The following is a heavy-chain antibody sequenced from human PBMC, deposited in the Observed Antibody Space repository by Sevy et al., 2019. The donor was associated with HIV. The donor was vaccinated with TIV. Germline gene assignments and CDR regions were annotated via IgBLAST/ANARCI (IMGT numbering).Heavy chain of an antibody. V-gene: IGHV4-34*01. Sequence: SETLSLTCAVYGGSFSGYYWRWIRQPPGKGLEWIGEINHTGGTNYNPSLKSRVTISVDKSMNQFSLRLTSITAADTAMYYCASLDHWGQGTLVTVSS. CDR2: INHTGGT. J-gene: IGHJ4*02. CDR3: ASLDH. CDR1: GGSFSGYY.